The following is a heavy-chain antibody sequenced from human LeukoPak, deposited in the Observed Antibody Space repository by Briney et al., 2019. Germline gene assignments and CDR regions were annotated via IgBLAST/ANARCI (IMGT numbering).Heavy chain of an antibody. J-gene: IGHJ4*02. CDR2: IYYSGST. CDR1: GGSINSSSYY. D-gene: IGHD2-2*02. Sequence: SEILSLTCTVSGGSINSSSYYWGWIRQPPGKGLEWIGSIYYSGSTYYNPSLKSRVTISVDTSKNQFSLKLSSVTAADTAVYYCARLQPGFIVVVPAAIDYWGQGTLVTVSS. CDR3: ARLQPGFIVVVPAAIDY. V-gene: IGHV4-39*01.